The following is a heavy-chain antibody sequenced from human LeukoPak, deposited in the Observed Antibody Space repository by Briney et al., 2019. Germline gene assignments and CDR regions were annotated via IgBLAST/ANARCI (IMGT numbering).Heavy chain of an antibody. CDR1: GFTFNDYH. D-gene: IGHD6-19*01. CDR2: ISPGGGDI. V-gene: IGHV3-11*01. CDR3: ASGRDIEVAGPGGYFDH. J-gene: IGHJ4*02. Sequence: KPGGSLRLFCAASGFTFNDYHMNWIRQAPGKGLEWISYISPGGGDIYFADSVKGRFTLSRDNAKNSLYLQVSSLTAEDTAVYYCASGRDIEVAGPGGYFDHWGQGTLATVSS.